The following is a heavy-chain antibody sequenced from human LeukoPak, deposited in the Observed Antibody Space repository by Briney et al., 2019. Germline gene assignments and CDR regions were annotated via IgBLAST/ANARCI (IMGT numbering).Heavy chain of an antibody. CDR2: IYYGGST. D-gene: IGHD6-13*01. CDR3: ARDQRPSSSWPLYYYYGMDV. Sequence: PSETLSLTCTVSGGSISSSDYYWGWIRQPPGKGLEWIGSIYYGGSTYYNPSLKRRVTISVDTSKNQFSLKLSSVTAADTAVYYCARDQRPSSSWPLYYYYGMDVWGQGTTVTVSS. CDR1: GGSISSSDYY. J-gene: IGHJ6*02. V-gene: IGHV4-39*07.